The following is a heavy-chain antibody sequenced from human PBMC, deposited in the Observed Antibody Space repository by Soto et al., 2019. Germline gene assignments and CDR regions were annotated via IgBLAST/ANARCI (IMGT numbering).Heavy chain of an antibody. CDR1: GESISSSSYY. CDR2: IYYSGRT. V-gene: IGHV4-39*01. Sequence: PSETLSLTCIVSGESISSSSYYWVWIRQPPGKGLEWIGSIYYSGRTCYNPSFKSRVTISIDTSKNQFSLKLSSVTATDTAVYYCARQRTTVVTQAYFDHWGQGALVTVSS. D-gene: IGHD2-21*02. J-gene: IGHJ4*02. CDR3: ARQRTTVVTQAYFDH.